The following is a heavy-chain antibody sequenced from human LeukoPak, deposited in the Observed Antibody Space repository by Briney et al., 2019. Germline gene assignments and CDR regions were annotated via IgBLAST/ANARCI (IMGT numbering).Heavy chain of an antibody. CDR2: INPNSGGT. CDR3: ARDLLFHSSGYYYGMDV. Sequence: ASVKVSCKASGYTLTGYYMHWVRQTPGQGLEWMGWINPNSGGTNYAQKFQGRVTMTRDTSISTAYMELSRLRSDDTAVYYCARDLLFHSSGYYYGMDVWGQGTTVTVSS. V-gene: IGHV1-2*02. J-gene: IGHJ6*02. D-gene: IGHD6-19*01. CDR1: GYTLTGYY.